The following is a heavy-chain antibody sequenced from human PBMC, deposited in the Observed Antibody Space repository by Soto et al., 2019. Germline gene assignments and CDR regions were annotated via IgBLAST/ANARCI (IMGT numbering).Heavy chain of an antibody. CDR2: ISYRGST. J-gene: IGHJ6*02. D-gene: IGHD5-12*01. CDR3: ARDASWDIPGHDAGIRYYGMDV. CDR1: GGSISSGGYY. V-gene: IGHV4-31*03. Sequence: QVQLQESGPGLVKPSQTLSLTCTVSGGSISSGGYYWSWIRQHPGKGLEWIGYISYRGSTYYNPSRQSRVTITVDTPKNQYSLKLSAVTAADPAVYYCARDASWDIPGHDAGIRYYGMDVWGQGTTVTVSS.